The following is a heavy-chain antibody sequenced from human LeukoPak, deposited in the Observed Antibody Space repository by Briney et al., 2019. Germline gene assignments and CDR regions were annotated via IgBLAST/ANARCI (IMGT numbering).Heavy chain of an antibody. CDR1: GGTFSRYV. D-gene: IGHD2-21*02. CDR2: IIPILGIA. CDR3: ARDRRVRDQSVVVTDDAFDI. Sequence: APVKVSCKASGGTFSRYVISWVRQAPGQGLEWMGRIIPILGIANYAQKFQGRVTITADKSTSTAYMELSSLRSEDTAVYYCARDRRVRDQSVVVTDDAFDIGGQGTRVSVSS. V-gene: IGHV1-69*04. J-gene: IGHJ3*02.